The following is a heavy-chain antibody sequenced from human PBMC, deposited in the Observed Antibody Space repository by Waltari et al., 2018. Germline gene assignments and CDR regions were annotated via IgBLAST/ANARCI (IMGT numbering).Heavy chain of an antibody. CDR3: AKAGGIYNYPLDP. V-gene: IGHV3-30*18. J-gene: IGHJ5*02. Sequence: QVEESGGGVVQPGGSLRLSCVAAGCPFHTYGRHWVRQAPGKGLEWLAVISSDGSGKYYADSVKGRFTMSRDNSKNMVYLQMNSLRPEDTAVYYCAKAGGIYNYPLDPWGQGTLVTVSS. D-gene: IGHD1-26*01. CDR2: ISSDGSGK. CDR1: GCPFHTYG.